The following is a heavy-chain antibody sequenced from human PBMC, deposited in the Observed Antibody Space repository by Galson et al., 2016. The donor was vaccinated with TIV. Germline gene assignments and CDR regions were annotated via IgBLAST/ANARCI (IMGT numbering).Heavy chain of an antibody. CDR2: ISSYNGNT. V-gene: IGHV1-18*01. Sequence: QSGAEVKKPGASVKVSCKASGYTFTSYGISWVRQAPGQGLEWMGWISSYNGNTNYAQKLRGRVTMTTDTSTSTAYMELSRLRSDDTAVDYCARDTYYDDSMGGIDYWGQGTLVTVSS. CDR1: GYTFTSYG. J-gene: IGHJ4*02. D-gene: IGHD3-22*01. CDR3: ARDTYYDDSMGGIDY.